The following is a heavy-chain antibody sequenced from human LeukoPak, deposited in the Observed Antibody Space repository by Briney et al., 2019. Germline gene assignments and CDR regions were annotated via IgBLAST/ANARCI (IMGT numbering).Heavy chain of an antibody. CDR1: GGTFSSYA. V-gene: IGHV1-69*01. CDR2: IIPIFVTA. Sequence: SVKVSCKASGGTFSSYAISWVRQAPRQGLEWMGGIIPIFVTANYAQKFQGRVTITADEFTSTAYMELSSLRSEDTAVYYCARDRGPTRYDDSYLNWFDPWGQGTLVTVSS. J-gene: IGHJ5*02. D-gene: IGHD4-17*01. CDR3: ARDRGPTRYDDSYLNWFDP.